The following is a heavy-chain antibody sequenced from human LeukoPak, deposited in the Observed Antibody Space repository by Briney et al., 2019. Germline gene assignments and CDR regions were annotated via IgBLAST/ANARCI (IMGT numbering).Heavy chain of an antibody. CDR1: GFPFSRHA. V-gene: IGHV3-21*01. CDR3: VRDHAWGFDY. CDR2: ISSSSSYI. J-gene: IGHJ4*02. D-gene: IGHD7-27*01. Sequence: GGSLRLSCAASGFPFSRHAMSWVRQPPGKGLERVSSISSSSSYIYYADSVKGRFTISRDNAKNSPYLQMNSLRAEDTAVYYCVRDHAWGFDYWGQGTLVSVSS.